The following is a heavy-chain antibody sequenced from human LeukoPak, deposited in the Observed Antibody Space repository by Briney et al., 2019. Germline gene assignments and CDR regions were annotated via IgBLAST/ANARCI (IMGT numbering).Heavy chain of an antibody. CDR2: ISYDGSLK. V-gene: IGHV3-30*03. J-gene: IGHJ4*02. Sequence: GGSLRLSCVGSGFTFSNYGIHWVRQAPGKGLEWVTAISYDGSLKYYADSVRGRFTIPRDNSKNTLYLQMNSLKTDDTAVYYCARVSLERQLWLPFDYWGQGTLVTVSS. D-gene: IGHD5-18*01. CDR3: ARVSLERQLWLPFDY. CDR1: GFTFSNYG.